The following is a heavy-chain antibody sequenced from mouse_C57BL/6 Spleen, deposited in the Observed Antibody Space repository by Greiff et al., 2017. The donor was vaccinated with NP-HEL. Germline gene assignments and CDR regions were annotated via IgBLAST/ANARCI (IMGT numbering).Heavy chain of an antibody. J-gene: IGHJ1*03. Sequence: QVQLQQSGTVLARPGASVKMSCKTSGYTFTSYWITWVKQRPGQGLEWIGDIYPGSGSTNYNEKFKSKATLTVDTSSSTAYMQLSSLTSEDSAVFYGQRNPYYYVSSTPSCYLDVGAQGPRSPSPQ. D-gene: IGHD1-1*01. CDR1: GYTFTSYW. CDR3: QRNPYYYVSSTPSCYLDV. V-gene: IGHV1-55*01. CDR2: IYPGSGST.